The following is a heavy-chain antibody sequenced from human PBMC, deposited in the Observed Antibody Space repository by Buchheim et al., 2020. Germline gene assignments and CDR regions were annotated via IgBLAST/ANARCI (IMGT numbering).Heavy chain of an antibody. CDR2: INTNTGNP. V-gene: IGHV7-4-1*02. CDR3: ARTMDEFCSGGGCYRKYWFDP. CDR1: GYTFTRYA. Sequence: QVQLVQSGSELKNPGASVKVSCKASGYTFTRYAMNWVRQAPGQGLQWMGWINTNTGNPTYAQGFTGRFVFSLDTSVSTAYLQISSLEAEDTAVYYCARTMDEFCSGGGCYRKYWFDPWGQGTL. J-gene: IGHJ5*02. D-gene: IGHD2-15*01.